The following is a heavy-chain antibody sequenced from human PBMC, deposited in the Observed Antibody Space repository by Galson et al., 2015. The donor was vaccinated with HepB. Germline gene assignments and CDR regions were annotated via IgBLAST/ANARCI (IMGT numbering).Heavy chain of an antibody. CDR3: ARAYTKILYASDAFDI. D-gene: IGHD3-16*01. CDR1: GDSVSSISVA. CDR2: TYYRSKWYN. V-gene: IGHV6-1*01. J-gene: IGHJ3*02. Sequence: CAISGDSVSSISVAWNWIRQSPSRGLEWLGRTYYRSKWYNDYAISVKSRITINPDTSQNQFSLQPNSVTPEDTAIYYCARAYTKILYASDAFDIWGQGTMVTVSS.